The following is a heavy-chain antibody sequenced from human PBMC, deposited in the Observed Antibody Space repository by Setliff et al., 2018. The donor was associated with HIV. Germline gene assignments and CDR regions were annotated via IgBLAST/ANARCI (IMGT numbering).Heavy chain of an antibody. CDR3: AREHMIFYYFDY. J-gene: IGHJ4*02. V-gene: IGHV1-2*06. CDR1: GYTFTGYY. D-gene: IGHD3-9*01. CDR2: INPNSGGT. Sequence: GASVKVSCKASGYTFTGYYMHWVRQAPGQGLEWMGRINPNSGGTNYAQKFQGRVTMTRDTSISTAYTELSRLRSDDTAVYYCAREHMIFYYFDYWGQGTLVTVSS.